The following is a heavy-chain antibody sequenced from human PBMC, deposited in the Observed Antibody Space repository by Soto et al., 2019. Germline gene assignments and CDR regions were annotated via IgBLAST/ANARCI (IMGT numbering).Heavy chain of an antibody. V-gene: IGHV4-39*01. CDR1: GGSISSSSYY. CDR3: ARXSNYDAWVGYYYYGMDV. Sequence: SETLSLTCTVSGGSISSSSYYWGWIRQPPGKGLEWIGSIYYSGSTYYNPSLKSRVTISVDTSKNQFSLKLSSVTAADTAVYYCARXSNYDAWVGYYYYGMDVWGQGTTVTVSS. D-gene: IGHD4-4*01. CDR2: IYYSGST. J-gene: IGHJ6*02.